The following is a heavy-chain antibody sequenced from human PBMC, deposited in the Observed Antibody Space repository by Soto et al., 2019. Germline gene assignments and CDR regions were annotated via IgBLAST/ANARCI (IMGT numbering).Heavy chain of an antibody. CDR3: GRAGGEMATQSWGYYYYGMDV. J-gene: IGHJ6*02. D-gene: IGHD2-15*01. V-gene: IGHV1-69*01. CDR2: IIPIFGTA. CDR1: GGTFSSYA. Sequence: QVQLVQSGAEVKKPGSSVKVSCKASGGTFSSYAISWVRQAPGQGLEWMGGIIPIFGTANYAQKFQGRVTITADESTSTAYMELSSVRSEDAAVYYCGRAGGEMATQSWGYYYYGMDVWGQGTTVTVSS.